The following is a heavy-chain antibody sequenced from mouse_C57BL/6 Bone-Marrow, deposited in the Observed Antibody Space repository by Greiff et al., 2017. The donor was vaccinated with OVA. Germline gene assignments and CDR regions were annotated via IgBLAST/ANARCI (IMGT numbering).Heavy chain of an antibody. CDR2: ISNGGGCT. J-gene: IGHJ1*03. V-gene: IGHV5-12*01. CDR3: ARHGTTVVATEWYFDV. Sequence: EVKLVESGGGLVQPGGSLKLSCAASGFTFSDYYMYWVRQTPEKRLEWVAYISNGGGCTYYPDTVKGRFTISRDNAKNTLYLQMSRLKSEDTAMYYCARHGTTVVATEWYFDVWGTGTTVTVSS. D-gene: IGHD1-1*01. CDR1: GFTFSDYY.